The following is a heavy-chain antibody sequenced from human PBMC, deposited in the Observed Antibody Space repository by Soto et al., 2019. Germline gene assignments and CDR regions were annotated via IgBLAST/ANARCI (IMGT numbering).Heavy chain of an antibody. D-gene: IGHD3-10*01. CDR2: IYYSGST. Sequence: PSETLSLTCTVSGGSIISGDYYWSWIRQPPGKGLEWIGYIYYSGSTYYNPSLKSRVTISVDTSKNQFSLKLSSVTAADTAVYYCARVGGFGATTIDYWGQGTLVTVSS. CDR3: ARVGGFGATTIDY. V-gene: IGHV4-30-4*01. CDR1: GGSIISGDYY. J-gene: IGHJ4*02.